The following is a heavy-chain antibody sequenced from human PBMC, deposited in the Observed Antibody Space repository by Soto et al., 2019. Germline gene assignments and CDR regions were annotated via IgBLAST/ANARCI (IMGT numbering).Heavy chain of an antibody. V-gene: IGHV1-69*13. J-gene: IGHJ3*02. Sequence: ASVKVSCKASGGTFSSYAISWVRQAPGQGLEWMGGIIYIFGTANYAPKFQGRVTITAVESTSTAYMELGSLRSEDTAMFYCARAYDSSGYGAFDIWGQGTKVTVSS. D-gene: IGHD3-22*01. CDR3: ARAYDSSGYGAFDI. CDR2: IIYIFGTA. CDR1: GGTFSSYA.